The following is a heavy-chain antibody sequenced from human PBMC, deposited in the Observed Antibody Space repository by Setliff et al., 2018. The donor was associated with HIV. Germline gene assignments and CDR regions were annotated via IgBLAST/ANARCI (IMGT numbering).Heavy chain of an antibody. J-gene: IGHJ4*02. CDR2: ISSSGSTI. D-gene: IGHD1-7*01. CDR3: ATTMYNWELRF. V-gene: IGHV3-11*04. Sequence: GGSLRLSCAASGFTFSDYYMSWIRQAPGKGLEWVSYISSSGSTIYYADSVKGRFTISRDNAKNSLYLQMNSLRAEDTAVYYCATTMYNWELRFWGQGTLVTVSS. CDR1: GFTFSDYY.